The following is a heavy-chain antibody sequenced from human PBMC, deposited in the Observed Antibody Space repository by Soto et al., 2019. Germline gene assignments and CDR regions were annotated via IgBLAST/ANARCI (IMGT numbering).Heavy chain of an antibody. D-gene: IGHD2-15*01. CDR2: ISSSSSYI. V-gene: IGHV3-21*01. CDR1: GFTFSSYS. J-gene: IGHJ4*02. Sequence: GGSLRLSCAASGFTFSSYSMNWVRQAPGKGLEWVSSISSSSSYIYYADSVKGRFTISRDNAKNSLYLQMNSLRAEDTAVYYCARDFVAATLPGYWGQGTLVTVSS. CDR3: ARDFVAATLPGY.